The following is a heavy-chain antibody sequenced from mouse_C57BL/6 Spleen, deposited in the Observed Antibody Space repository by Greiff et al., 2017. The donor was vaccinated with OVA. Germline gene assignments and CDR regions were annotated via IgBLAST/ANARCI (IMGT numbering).Heavy chain of an antibody. J-gene: IGHJ1*03. Sequence: EVQLVESGGGLVKPGGSLKLSCAASGFSFSDYGMHWVRQAPEKGLEWVAYISSGSSTIYYADTVKGRFTINRDNAKNTLFLQMTGLRSEDAAMYYCARPYGSSPDWYFDVWGTGATVTVAS. V-gene: IGHV5-17*01. CDR2: ISSGSSTI. D-gene: IGHD1-1*01. CDR1: GFSFSDYG. CDR3: ARPYGSSPDWYFDV.